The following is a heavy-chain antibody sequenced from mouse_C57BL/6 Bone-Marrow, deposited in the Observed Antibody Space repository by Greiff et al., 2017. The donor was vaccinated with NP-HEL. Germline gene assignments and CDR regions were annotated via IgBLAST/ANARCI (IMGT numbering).Heavy chain of an antibody. V-gene: IGHV5-17*01. CDR1: GFTFSDYG. J-gene: IGHJ2*01. CDR3: ARHQRYFDY. Sequence: DVMLVESGGGLVKPGGSLKLSCAASGFTFSDYGMHWVRQAPEKGLEWVAYISSGSSTIYYADTVKGRFTISRDNAKNTLFLQMTSLRSEDTAMYYCARHQRYFDYWGQGTTLTVSS. CDR2: ISSGSSTI.